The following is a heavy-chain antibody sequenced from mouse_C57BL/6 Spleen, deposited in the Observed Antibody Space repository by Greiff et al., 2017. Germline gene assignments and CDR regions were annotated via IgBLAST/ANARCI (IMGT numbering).Heavy chain of an antibody. D-gene: IGHD2-4*01. V-gene: IGHV1-47*01. CDR3: AIIYYDYDVGFAY. CDR1: GYTFTTYP. CDR2: FHPYNDDT. J-gene: IGHJ3*01. Sequence: ESGAELVKPGASVKMSCKASGYTFTTYPIEWMKQNHGKSLEWIGNFHPYNDDTKYNEKFKGKATLTVEKSSSTVYLELSRLTSDDSAVYYCAIIYYDYDVGFAYWGQGTLVTVSA.